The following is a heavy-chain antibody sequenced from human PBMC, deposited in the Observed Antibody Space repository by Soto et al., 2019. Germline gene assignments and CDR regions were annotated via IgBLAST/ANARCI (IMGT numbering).Heavy chain of an antibody. D-gene: IGHD3-3*01. V-gene: IGHV3-23*01. CDR3: ARAHDYDFWSGFLFYGMDV. J-gene: IGHJ6*02. CDR1: RFTFSNYA. Sequence: LRLSCAASRFTFSNYAMSWVRQAPGKGLEWVSGISSTGGSTYYADSVKGRFTISRDNSKNTLDLQMSSLRAEDTAIYYCARAHDYDFWSGFLFYGMDVWGQGTTVTV. CDR2: ISSTGGST.